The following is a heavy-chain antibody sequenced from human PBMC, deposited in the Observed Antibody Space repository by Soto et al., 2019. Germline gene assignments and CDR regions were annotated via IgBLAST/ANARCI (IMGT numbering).Heavy chain of an antibody. Sequence: EVQLVESGGGLVKPGGSLRLSCAASGFTFSSHSVNWVHQAPGKGLEWVSCITATSSFIYYADSVKGRFTISRDNAKHSLYLQMDSLRVEDTAVYYCARGAVVGIGYFDLWGRGTLVTVSS. CDR3: ARGAVVGIGYFDL. V-gene: IGHV3-21*01. D-gene: IGHD6-19*01. CDR1: GFTFSSHS. J-gene: IGHJ2*01. CDR2: ITATSSFI.